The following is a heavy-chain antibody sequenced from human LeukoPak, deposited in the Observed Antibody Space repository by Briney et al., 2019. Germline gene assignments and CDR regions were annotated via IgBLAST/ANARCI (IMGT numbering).Heavy chain of an antibody. CDR2: IYHSGSP. CDR1: GGSISSSNW. Sequence: SGTLSLTCAVSGGSISSSNWWSWVRQPPGKGLEWIGEIYHSGSPNYNPSLKSRVTISVDTSKNQFSLKLSSVTAADTAAYYCARVGSRFWGGYYDYWGQGTLVTVSS. V-gene: IGHV4-4*02. D-gene: IGHD3-3*01. CDR3: ARVGSRFWGGYYDY. J-gene: IGHJ4*02.